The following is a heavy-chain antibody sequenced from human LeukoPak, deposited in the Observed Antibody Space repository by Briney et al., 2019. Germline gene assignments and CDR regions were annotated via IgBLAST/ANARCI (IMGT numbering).Heavy chain of an antibody. V-gene: IGHV3-11*01. D-gene: IGHD6-19*01. CDR1: GFSFSDYY. J-gene: IGHJ4*02. CDR3: ARDREHSSGWYNHYFDN. Sequence: PGGSLRLSCAASGFSFSDYYMSWVRQAPGKGLEWISYISNSGSTIFYADSVKGRFTVSRDNAKNSLFLQMNSLRAEDTAVYYCARDREHSSGWYNHYFDNWGQGTLVTVSS. CDR2: ISNSGSTI.